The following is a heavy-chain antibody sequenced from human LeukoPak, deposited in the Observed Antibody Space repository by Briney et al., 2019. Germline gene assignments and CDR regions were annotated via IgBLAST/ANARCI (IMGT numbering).Heavy chain of an antibody. CDR2: INPSGGST. Sequence: ASVKVSCKASGYTFTSYGISWVRQAPGQGLEWMGIINPSGGSTSYAQKFQGRVTMTRDTSTSTVYMELSSLRSEDTAVYYCARGALYYDFWSGYYQVDYWGQGTLVTVSS. D-gene: IGHD3-3*01. J-gene: IGHJ4*02. CDR1: GYTFTSYG. CDR3: ARGALYYDFWSGYYQVDY. V-gene: IGHV1-46*01.